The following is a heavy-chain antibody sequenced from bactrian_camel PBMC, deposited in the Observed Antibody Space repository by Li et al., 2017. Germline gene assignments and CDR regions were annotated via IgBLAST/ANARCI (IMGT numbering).Heavy chain of an antibody. Sequence: QVQLVESGGGSVQAGGSLRLSCEISLYIYSSYCMGWFRQAPGKEREGVAAIDTGDGSTYYLNSVEGRFTISHDNAKNTLYLQMNSLKPEDTAIYYCAAAKGLPDLLRGEYGYWGQGTQVTVS. CDR2: IDTGDGST. D-gene: IGHD3*01. CDR1: LYIYSSYC. CDR3: AAAKGLPDLLRGEYGY. V-gene: IGHV3S1*01. J-gene: IGHJ4*01.